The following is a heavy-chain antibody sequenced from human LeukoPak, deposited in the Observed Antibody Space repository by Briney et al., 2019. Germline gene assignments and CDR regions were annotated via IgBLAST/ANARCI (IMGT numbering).Heavy chain of an antibody. Sequence: ASVNVSCKASGYTFTGYYLHWVRQAPGQGLEWMGWIHPNSGDTKFAQKFQGRVTMTMDTSINTASMELSSLKPDDTAVYYCARDSCGGGGCHYWYFDLWGRGTLVTVSS. V-gene: IGHV1-2*02. CDR1: GYTFTGYY. J-gene: IGHJ2*01. CDR3: ARDSCGGGGCHYWYFDL. D-gene: IGHD6-19*01. CDR2: IHPNSGDT.